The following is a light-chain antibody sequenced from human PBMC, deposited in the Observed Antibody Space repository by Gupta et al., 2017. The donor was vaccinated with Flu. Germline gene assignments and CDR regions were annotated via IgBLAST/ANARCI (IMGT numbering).Light chain of an antibody. CDR3: QQRGNWPPFT. CDR1: QSVGTY. J-gene: IGKJ3*01. Sequence: TLSLSPGERATLSCRASQSVGTYLAWYQHKPGQARRLLIYDASNRATGIPGRFSGSGYGTDFTLTISSREPEDFPVYYCQQRGNWPPFTFGHGTKVDMK. V-gene: IGKV3-11*01. CDR2: DAS.